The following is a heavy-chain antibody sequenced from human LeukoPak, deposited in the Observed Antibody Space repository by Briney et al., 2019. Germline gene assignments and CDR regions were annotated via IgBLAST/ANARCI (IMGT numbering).Heavy chain of an antibody. CDR2: MNPNSGNT. D-gene: IGHD6-13*01. Sequence: ASVKVSCKASGYTFTSYDINWVRQATGQGLEWMGWMNPNSGNTGYAQNFQGRVTMTMKTSIRTAYMELSSLSSEDTAVYYCARGVFGYSSSWYAFETGYWGQGTLVTVSS. J-gene: IGHJ4*02. CDR3: ARGVFGYSSSWYAFETGY. V-gene: IGHV1-8*01. CDR1: GYTFTSYD.